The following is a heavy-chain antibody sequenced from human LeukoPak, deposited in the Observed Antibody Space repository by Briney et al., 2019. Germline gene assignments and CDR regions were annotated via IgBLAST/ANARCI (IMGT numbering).Heavy chain of an antibody. V-gene: IGHV4-34*01. CDR2: INHSGST. CDR3: ARGPDTGAGLSSGEDY. J-gene: IGHJ4*02. CDR1: GGSFSGYY. D-gene: IGHD6-19*01. Sequence: KPSETLSLTCAVYGGSFSGYYWSWIRQPPGKGLEWIGEINHSGSTNYNPSLKSRVTISVDTSKNQFSLKLSSVTAADTAVYYCARGPDTGAGLSSGEDYWGQGTLVTVSS.